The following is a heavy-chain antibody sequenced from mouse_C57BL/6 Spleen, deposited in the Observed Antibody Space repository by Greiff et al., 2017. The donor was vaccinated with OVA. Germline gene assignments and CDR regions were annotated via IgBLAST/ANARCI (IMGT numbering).Heavy chain of an antibody. CDR1: GYAFSSSW. CDR3: ARGDDGYLYAMDY. Sequence: QVQLQQSGPELVKPGASVKISCKASGYAFSSSWMNWVKQRPGKGLEWIGRIYPGDGDTNYNGKFKGKATLTADKSSSTAYMQLSSLTSEDSAVYVCARGDDGYLYAMDYWGQGTSVTVSS. J-gene: IGHJ4*01. V-gene: IGHV1-82*01. CDR2: IYPGDGDT. D-gene: IGHD2-3*01.